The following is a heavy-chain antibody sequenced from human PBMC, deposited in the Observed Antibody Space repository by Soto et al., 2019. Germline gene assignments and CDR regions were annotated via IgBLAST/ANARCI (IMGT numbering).Heavy chain of an antibody. Sequence: QVQLVQSGAEVKKPGASVKVSCKASVYTFTSYGILWVRQAPGQGLEWMGWISAYNGNTNYAQKLNGRVTMTTDTSTSTAYMELRSLRSDDTAVYDCARPGYYESSGDKRGNAFDIWGQGTMVTVSS. CDR1: VYTFTSYG. J-gene: IGHJ3*02. CDR3: ARPGYYESSGDKRGNAFDI. D-gene: IGHD3-22*01. CDR2: ISAYNGNT. V-gene: IGHV1-18*01.